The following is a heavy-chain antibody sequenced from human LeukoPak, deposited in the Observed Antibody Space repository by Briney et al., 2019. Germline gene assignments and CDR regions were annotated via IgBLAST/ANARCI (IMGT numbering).Heavy chain of an antibody. CDR3: ARKDYDSSGYFDY. CDR2: IYHSGTI. CDR1: GGSINSYF. V-gene: IGHV4-4*09. D-gene: IGHD3-22*01. J-gene: IGHJ4*02. Sequence: SETLSLTCTVSGGSINSYFWSWIRQPPGKGLEWIAYIYHSGTINYNPSLKSRVTISLDTSKNQFSLKLSSVTAADTAVYYCARKDYDSSGYFDYWGQGTLVTVSS.